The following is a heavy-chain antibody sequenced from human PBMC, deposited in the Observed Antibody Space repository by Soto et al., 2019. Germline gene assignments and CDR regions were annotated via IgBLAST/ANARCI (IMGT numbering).Heavy chain of an antibody. D-gene: IGHD4-17*01. CDR3: AKVALNDYGDYGAFDI. CDR1: GFTFSSYG. V-gene: IGHV3-30*18. Sequence: GGSLRLSCAASGFTFSSYGMHWVRQAPGKGLEWVAVISYDGSNKYYADSVKGRFTISRDNSKNTLYLQMNSLRAEDTAVYYCAKVALNDYGDYGAFDIWGQGTMVTVSS. CDR2: ISYDGSNK. J-gene: IGHJ3*02.